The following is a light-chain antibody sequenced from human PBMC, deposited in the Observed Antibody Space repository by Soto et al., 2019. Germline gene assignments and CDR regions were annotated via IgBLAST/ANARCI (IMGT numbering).Light chain of an antibody. CDR2: GAS. J-gene: IGKJ4*01. CDR3: QQYHNSPLA. CDR1: QSVSSSY. V-gene: IGKV3-20*01. Sequence: EIVLTQSPGTLSLSPGERATLSCRASQSVSSSYLAWYQQKPGQAPRLLVYGASSRAAGIPDRFSASGSGTDFTLTISRLEPEDFAVYYCQQYHNSPLASGGGTKVDIK.